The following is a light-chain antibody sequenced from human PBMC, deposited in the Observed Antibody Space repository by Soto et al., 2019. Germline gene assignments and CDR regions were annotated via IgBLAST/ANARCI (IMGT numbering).Light chain of an antibody. Sequence: EIVLTQSPGTLSLSPGERATLSCRASQSVTSSYLAWYQQKPGQAPRLLMYGASRRATGIPDRFSGSGSGTDFTLTISRLEPEDFAVYYCQQYGSSCTFGQGTRLEMK. V-gene: IGKV3-20*01. CDR2: GAS. CDR3: QQYGSSCT. CDR1: QSVTSSY. J-gene: IGKJ5*01.